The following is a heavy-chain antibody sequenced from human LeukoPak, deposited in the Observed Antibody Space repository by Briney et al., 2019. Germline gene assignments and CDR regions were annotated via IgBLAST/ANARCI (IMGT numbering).Heavy chain of an antibody. D-gene: IGHD2-2*01. CDR2: INHSGST. CDR1: GGSFSGYY. V-gene: IGHV4-34*01. Sequence: SETLSLTCAVYGGSFSGYYWSWIRQPPGKGLEWIGEINHSGSTNYNPSLKSRVTISVDTSKNQFSLKLSSVTAADTAVYYCASQRGYCSSTSCYWLRPLDYWGQGTLVTVSS. J-gene: IGHJ4*02. CDR3: ASQRGYCSSTSCYWLRPLDY.